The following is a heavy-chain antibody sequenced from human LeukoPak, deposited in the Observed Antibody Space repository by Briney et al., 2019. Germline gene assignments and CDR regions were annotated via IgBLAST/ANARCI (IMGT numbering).Heavy chain of an antibody. CDR3: AGTRSDYGDYHYYYYYMDV. CDR1: GGTFSSYA. CDR2: IIPIFGTA. J-gene: IGHJ6*03. D-gene: IGHD4-17*01. Sequence: GASVKVSCKASGGTFSSYAISWVRQAPGQGLEWMGGIIPIFGTANYAQKFQGRATITADKSTSTAYMELSSLRSEDTAVHYCAGTRSDYGDYHYYYYYMDVWGKGTTVTVSS. V-gene: IGHV1-69*06.